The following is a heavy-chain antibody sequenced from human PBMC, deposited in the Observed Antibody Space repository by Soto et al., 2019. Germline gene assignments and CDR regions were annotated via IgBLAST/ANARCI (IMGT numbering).Heavy chain of an antibody. D-gene: IGHD3-16*01. CDR1: GGSISSGGYY. V-gene: IGHV4-31*03. CDR3: ARTARGEPTSPRFDD. J-gene: IGHJ4*02. CDR2: IYYSGST. Sequence: PSETLSLTCTVSGGSISSGGYYWSWIRQHPGKGLEWIGYIYYSGSTYYNPSLKSRVTISVDTSKNQFSLKLSSVTAADTAVYYCARTARGEPTSPRFDDWGQGTLVTVAS.